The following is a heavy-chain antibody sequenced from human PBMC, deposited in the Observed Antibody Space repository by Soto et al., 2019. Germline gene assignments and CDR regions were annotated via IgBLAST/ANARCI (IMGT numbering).Heavy chain of an antibody. D-gene: IGHD1-1*01. V-gene: IGHV1-46*02. Sequence: QVQLMQSGAEVRKPGASVRLSCETSGYNFNQYYIHWVRQAPGQGLEWMGIINLRGGTTEYAHKFRGRVTVTGDTSTKTAYMELRSLRSEDTAIYFCGRCIQPSVPSATDVWGQGTTVIVSS. CDR2: INLRGGTT. CDR3: GRCIQPSVPSATDV. CDR1: GYNFNQYY. J-gene: IGHJ6*02.